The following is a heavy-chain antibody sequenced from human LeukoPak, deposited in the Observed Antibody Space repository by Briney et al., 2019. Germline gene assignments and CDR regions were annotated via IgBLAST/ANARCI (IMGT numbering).Heavy chain of an antibody. CDR1: GGSVSSSSYY. D-gene: IGHD3-22*01. CDR2: IYYSGST. V-gene: IGHV4-39*07. CDR3: ARRYYYDSSGYYSSSFDY. J-gene: IGHJ4*02. Sequence: SETLSLTCTVSGGSVSSSSYYWGWIRQPPGKGLEWIGSIYYSGSTYYNPSLKSRVSISVDTSKNQFSLKLNSLTAADTAVYYCARRYYYDSSGYYSSSFDYWGQGTLVTVSS.